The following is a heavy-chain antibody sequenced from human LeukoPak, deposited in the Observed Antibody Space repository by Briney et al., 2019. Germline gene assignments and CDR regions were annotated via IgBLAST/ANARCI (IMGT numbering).Heavy chain of an antibody. D-gene: IGHD6-13*01. CDR3: ARDIVDSSSWYYFDH. CDR1: GFTFSSYW. Sequence: GGSLRLSCAASGFTFSSYWMSWVRQAPGKGLEWVANIKQDGSEKYYVDSVNGRFTISRDNAKNSLYLQMNSLRAEDTAVYYCARDIVDSSSWYYFDHWGQGTLVTVSS. J-gene: IGHJ4*02. V-gene: IGHV3-7*01. CDR2: IKQDGSEK.